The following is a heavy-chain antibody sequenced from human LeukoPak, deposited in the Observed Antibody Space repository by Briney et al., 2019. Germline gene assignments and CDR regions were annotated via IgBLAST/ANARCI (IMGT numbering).Heavy chain of an antibody. D-gene: IGHD3-22*01. CDR1: GFTFSSSD. CDR3: ARAGDPGYYYDSSGYLFRGDAFDI. J-gene: IGHJ3*02. V-gene: IGHV3-23*01. Sequence: PGESLRLSCAASGFTFSSSDMSWVRQAPGKGLEWVSAIRISGDTTFYADSVKGRFTISRDNSKNTLYLQMNSLRGEDTALYYCARAGDPGYYYDSSGYLFRGDAFDIWGQGTMVTVSS. CDR2: IRISGDTT.